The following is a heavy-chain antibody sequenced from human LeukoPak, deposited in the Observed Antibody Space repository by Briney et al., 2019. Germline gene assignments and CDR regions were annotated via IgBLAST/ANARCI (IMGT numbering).Heavy chain of an antibody. CDR2: IIPILGIA. CDR3: AKGLNSSWRLWFGELLQLPDY. V-gene: IGHV1-69*04. D-gene: IGHD3-10*01. J-gene: IGHJ4*02. CDR1: GGTFSSYA. Sequence: SVKVSCKASGGTFSSYAISWVRQAPGQGLEWMGRIIPILGIANYAQKFQGRVTITADKSTSTAYMELSSLRSEDTAVYYCAKGLNSSWRLWFGELLQLPDYWGQGTLVTVSS.